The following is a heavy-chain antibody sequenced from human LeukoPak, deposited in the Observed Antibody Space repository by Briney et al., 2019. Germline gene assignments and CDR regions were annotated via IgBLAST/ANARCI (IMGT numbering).Heavy chain of an antibody. J-gene: IGHJ4*02. CDR1: GFTFDNYA. CDR2: IDGIGGSR. V-gene: IGHV3-20*04. Sequence: GGSLRLSCAASGFTFDNYAMSWVRQAPGKGLEWVSGIDGIGGSRAYADSVKGRFTISRDNAKNSLYLQMNSLRAEDTALYYCARDPCSAGSCYAGGSDYWGQGTLVTVSS. CDR3: ARDPCSAGSCYAGGSDY. D-gene: IGHD2-15*01.